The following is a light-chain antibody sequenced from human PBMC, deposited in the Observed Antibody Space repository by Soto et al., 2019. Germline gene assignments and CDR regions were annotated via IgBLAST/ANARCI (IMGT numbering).Light chain of an antibody. Sequence: DIHMTQYPSTLSASVGDRVTITCRASQSISIWLAWYQQKPGRAPNLLIYGTSSLESGVPSRFSGSGSGTEFTLTISSLQPYDFATYYCQHYNDYSWTFGQVTKVEIK. CDR3: QHYNDYSWT. CDR1: QSISIW. CDR2: GTS. J-gene: IGKJ1*01. V-gene: IGKV1-5*03.